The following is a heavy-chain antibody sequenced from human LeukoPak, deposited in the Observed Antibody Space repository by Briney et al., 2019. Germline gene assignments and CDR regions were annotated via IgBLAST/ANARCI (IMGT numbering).Heavy chain of an antibody. V-gene: IGHV3-30-3*01. CDR1: VFTFSSYA. D-gene: IGHD2-2*01. CDR3: ARMDAPAIVPAHSPDY. J-gene: IGHJ4*02. CDR2: ISYDGSNK. Sequence: RPGDSLRLSSAASVFTFSSYAMHWVHQAPGKGLEWVTVISYDGSNKYYADSVKGRFTISRDNSKNTLYLQMNSLRAEDTAVYYCARMDAPAIVPAHSPDYWGQGTLVTVSS.